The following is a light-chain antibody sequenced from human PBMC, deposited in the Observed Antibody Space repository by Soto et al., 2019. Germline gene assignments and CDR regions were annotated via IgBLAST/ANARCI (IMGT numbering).Light chain of an antibody. Sequence: DIQLTQSPSFLSASVGDRVTITCRASQGINIFLAWFQQKPGKAPNLLISAASTLQSGVPSRFSGSGSETEFTLTITSLQPEDSATYYCQQRNSYPLTFGQGTKVEIK. V-gene: IGKV1-9*01. J-gene: IGKJ2*01. CDR1: QGINIF. CDR3: QQRNSYPLT. CDR2: AAS.